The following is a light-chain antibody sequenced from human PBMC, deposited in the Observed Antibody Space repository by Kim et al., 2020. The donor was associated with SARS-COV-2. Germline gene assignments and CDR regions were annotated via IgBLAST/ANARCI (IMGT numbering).Light chain of an antibody. CDR1: QSVSRS. CDR3: QQRSVWPPT. J-gene: IGKJ1*01. V-gene: IGKV3-11*01. CDR2: DAS. Sequence: LSPGDRATLSCRASQSVSRSLAWYQQKPGQAPRLLMYDASNRATGIPARFSGSGSGTEFTLTISSLEPEDVAVYYCQQRSVWPPTFGQGTKVDIK.